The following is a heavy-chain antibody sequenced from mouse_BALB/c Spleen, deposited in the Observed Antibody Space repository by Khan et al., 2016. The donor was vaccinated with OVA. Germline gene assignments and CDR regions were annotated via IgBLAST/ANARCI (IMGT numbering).Heavy chain of an antibody. V-gene: IGHV9-2-1*01. CDR3: AIKLESSHWYFDV. Sequence: QIQLVQSGPELKKPGETVKISCKASGYTFTDYSMHWVKQAPGKGLKWMGWINTETGEPTYADDFKGRFSFSLETSASTAYLQINNLKNEDTATYCCAIKLESSHWYFDVWGAGTTVTVSS. CDR1: GYTFTDYS. D-gene: IGHD1-1*01. J-gene: IGHJ1*01. CDR2: INTETGEP.